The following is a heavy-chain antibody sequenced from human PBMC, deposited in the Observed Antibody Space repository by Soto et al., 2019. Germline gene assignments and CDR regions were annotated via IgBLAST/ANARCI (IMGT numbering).Heavy chain of an antibody. V-gene: IGHV1-18*01. CDR1: GYTFTSYG. CDR3: ARDPDYYGMDV. J-gene: IGHJ6*02. CDR2: ISDYNGKA. Sequence: ASVKVSCKASGYTFTSYGISWVRQAPGQGLEWMGWISDYNGKAKYVQKFQGRVTITTDTSTSTAYMELRSLRSDDTAVYYCARDPDYYGMDVWGQGTTVTVSS.